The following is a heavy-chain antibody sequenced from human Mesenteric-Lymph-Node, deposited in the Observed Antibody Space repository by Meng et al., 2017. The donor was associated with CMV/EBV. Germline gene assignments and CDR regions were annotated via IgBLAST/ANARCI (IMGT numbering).Heavy chain of an antibody. CDR1: GFTFDECA. V-gene: IGHV3-7*01. Sequence: SGVSGFTFDECAMSWVRQAPGKGLEWVANIKQDGSEKYYVDSVKGRFTISRDNAKNSLYLQMNSLRAEDTAVYYCARDRDCSGGSCYSDYWGQGTLVTVSS. CDR3: ARDRDCSGGSCYSDY. D-gene: IGHD2-15*01. CDR2: IKQDGSEK. J-gene: IGHJ4*02.